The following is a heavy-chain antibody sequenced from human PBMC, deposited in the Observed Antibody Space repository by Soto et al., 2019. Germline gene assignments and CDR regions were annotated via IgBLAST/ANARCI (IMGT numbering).Heavy chain of an antibody. D-gene: IGHD2-15*01. Sequence: PSETLSLTSTVSGGSVSRGSYYWSWIRQPPGKGLEWIGYIYYSGSTNYNPSLKSRVTISVDTSKNQFSLKLSSVTAADTAVYYCARDARYCSGGSCLDPWGQGTLVTVSS. CDR1: GGSVSRGSYY. CDR3: ARDARYCSGGSCLDP. V-gene: IGHV4-61*01. CDR2: IYYSGST. J-gene: IGHJ5*02.